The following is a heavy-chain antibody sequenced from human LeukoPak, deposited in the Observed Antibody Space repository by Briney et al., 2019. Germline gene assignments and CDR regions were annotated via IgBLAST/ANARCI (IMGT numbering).Heavy chain of an antibody. CDR2: INHSGST. D-gene: IGHD2-15*01. Sequence: PSETLSLACAVYGGSFSGYYWSWIRQPPGKGLEWIGEINHSGSTNYNPSLKSRVTISVDTSKNQFSLKLSSVTAADTAVYYCARGSGRGGGDYWGQGTLVTVSS. J-gene: IGHJ4*02. CDR1: GGSFSGYY. V-gene: IGHV4-34*01. CDR3: ARGSGRGGGDY.